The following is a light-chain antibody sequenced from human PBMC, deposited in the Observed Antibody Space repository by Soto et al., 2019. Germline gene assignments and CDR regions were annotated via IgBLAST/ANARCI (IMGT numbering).Light chain of an antibody. J-gene: IGLJ3*02. CDR2: TNN. V-gene: IGLV1-44*01. CDR1: SSNIGATS. CDR3: AVWDDRLNGPV. Sequence: QSVLTQPPSASGTPGQRVTISCSGSSSNIGATSVNWYQQLPGTAPKLLIYTNNQRPSGVPDRFSGSKSGTSASLAISGLQSEDEADYYCAVWDDRLNGPVFGGGTQLTVL.